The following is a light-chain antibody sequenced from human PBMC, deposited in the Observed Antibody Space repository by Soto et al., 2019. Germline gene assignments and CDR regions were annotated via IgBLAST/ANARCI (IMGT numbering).Light chain of an antibody. CDR2: GAS. CDR3: HQYENWA. V-gene: IGKV3D-15*01. Sequence: EIVMTQSPATLSVSPGERATLSCRASQSISSNLVCYQQKPGQPPRLLIYGASTRATGIPDRFSGSGSGTDFTLTISRLEPEDFAVYYCHQYENWAFGQGTKVDI. CDR1: QSISSN. J-gene: IGKJ1*01.